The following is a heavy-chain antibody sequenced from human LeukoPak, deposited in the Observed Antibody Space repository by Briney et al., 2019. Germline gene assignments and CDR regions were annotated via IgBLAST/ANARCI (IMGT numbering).Heavy chain of an antibody. CDR3: ARDGCSGGSCYIDY. Sequence: SETLSLTCTVSGGSISSGGYYWSWIRQHPGKGLEWIGYIYYSGSTYYNPSLKSRVTISVDTSKNQFSLKLSSVTAADTAVCYCARDGCSGGSCYIDYWGQGTLVTVSS. CDR2: IYYSGST. V-gene: IGHV4-31*03. CDR1: GGSISSGGYY. J-gene: IGHJ4*02. D-gene: IGHD2-15*01.